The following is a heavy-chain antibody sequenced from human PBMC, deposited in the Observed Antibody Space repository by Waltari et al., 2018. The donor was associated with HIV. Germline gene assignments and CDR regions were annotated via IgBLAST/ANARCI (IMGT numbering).Heavy chain of an antibody. CDR1: GLTVSSNY. CDR3: AREGYYGSGSYYGMDV. Sequence: EVQLVGYGGGLIQPGGSLALPCAASGLTVSSNYITWVRQAPGKGLEWVSVIYSGGSTYYADSVKGRFTISRDNSKNTLYLQMNSLRAEDTAVYYCAREGYYGSGSYYGMDVWGQGTTVTVSS. J-gene: IGHJ6*02. CDR2: IYSGGST. V-gene: IGHV3-53*01. D-gene: IGHD3-10*01.